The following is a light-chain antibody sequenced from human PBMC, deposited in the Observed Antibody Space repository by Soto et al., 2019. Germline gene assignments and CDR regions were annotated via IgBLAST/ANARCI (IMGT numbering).Light chain of an antibody. J-gene: IGKJ1*01. V-gene: IGKV1-5*03. CDR2: KAS. CDR3: QQYNDNWT. CDR1: QSIRNW. Sequence: DIQMTQSPSTLSASVGDRVTITCRASQSIRNWLAWYQQKPGQAPKLLIYKASTLQSGVPSRFSGSGSGTEFTLAISSLQPDVSATYYCQQYNDNWTFGQGTKVEIK.